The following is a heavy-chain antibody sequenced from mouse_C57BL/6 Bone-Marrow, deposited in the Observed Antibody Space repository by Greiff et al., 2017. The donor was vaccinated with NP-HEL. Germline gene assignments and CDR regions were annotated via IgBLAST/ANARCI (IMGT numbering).Heavy chain of an antibody. D-gene: IGHD2-5*01. CDR1: GYTFTDYY. Sequence: VQLQQSGPELVKPGASVKISCKASGYTFTDYYMNWVKQSHGKSLEWIGDINPNNGGTSYNQKFKGKATLTVDKSSSTAYMELRSLTSEDSAVYYCARGDYSNYGYFDVWGTGTTVTVSS. CDR3: ARGDYSNYGYFDV. CDR2: INPNNGGT. J-gene: IGHJ1*03. V-gene: IGHV1-26*01.